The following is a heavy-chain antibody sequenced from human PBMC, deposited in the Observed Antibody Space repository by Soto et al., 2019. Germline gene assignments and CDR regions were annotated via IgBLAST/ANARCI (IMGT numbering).Heavy chain of an antibody. J-gene: IGHJ5*02. CDR1: GGSISSSDFY. CDR3: AVVDSTGNWFDP. CDR2: MYYSGTT. D-gene: IGHD6-25*01. V-gene: IGHV4-39*01. Sequence: PSETLSLTCTVSGGSISSSDFYWGWLRQTPGKGLEFIGSMYYSGTTYYNPSLKSRVTIPVDTSKNQFTLKLISVTAADTAVYYCAVVDSTGNWFDPWGEGALVTVSS.